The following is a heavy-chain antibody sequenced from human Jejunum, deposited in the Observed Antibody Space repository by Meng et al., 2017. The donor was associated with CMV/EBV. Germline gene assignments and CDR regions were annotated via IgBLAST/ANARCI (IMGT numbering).Heavy chain of an antibody. Sequence: SCAASGFTVSNYAMSWVRQAPGKGLEWVSSISGSGITTYYADSVKGRFTISRDNSRDTLYLDMNSLRAEDTALYYCAKDQGFSAASGGDQGTLVTVSS. CDR3: AKDQGFSAASG. CDR2: ISGSGITT. V-gene: IGHV3-23*01. J-gene: IGHJ4*02. CDR1: GFTVSNYA. D-gene: IGHD6-13*01.